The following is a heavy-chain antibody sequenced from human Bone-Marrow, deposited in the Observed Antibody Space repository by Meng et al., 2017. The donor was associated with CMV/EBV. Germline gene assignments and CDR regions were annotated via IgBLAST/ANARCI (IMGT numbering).Heavy chain of an antibody. D-gene: IGHD2/OR15-2a*01. CDR2: VNWNGGTT. CDR1: GFIFDDYG. CDR3: ARESDYFDAFDV. V-gene: IGHV3-20*04. J-gene: IGHJ3*01. Sequence: GGPLRLSCAASGFIFDDYGMTWVRQTPGKGLEWVSGVNWNGGTTAYADSVKGRFTISRDNAKNSLYLQMNSLRDEDTAVYFCARESDYFDAFDVWGQGTTVTVSS.